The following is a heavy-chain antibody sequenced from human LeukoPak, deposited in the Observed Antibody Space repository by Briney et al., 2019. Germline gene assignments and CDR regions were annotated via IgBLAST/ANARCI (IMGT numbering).Heavy chain of an antibody. D-gene: IGHD3-10*01. CDR2: IYYSGST. J-gene: IGHJ4*02. CDR3: ARVPTDLEFSPHSFDY. Sequence: SETLSLTCTVSGGSISSGGYYWSWIRQHPGKGLEWIGYIYYSGSTYYNPSLKSRVTISVDTSKNQFSLKLSSVTAADTAVYYCARVPTDLEFSPHSFDYWGQGTLVTVSS. CDR1: GGSISSGGYY. V-gene: IGHV4-31*03.